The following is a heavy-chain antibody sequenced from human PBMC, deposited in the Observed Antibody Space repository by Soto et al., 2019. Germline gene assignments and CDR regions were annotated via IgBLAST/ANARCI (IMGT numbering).Heavy chain of an antibody. D-gene: IGHD7-27*01. Sequence: GVSRRLSCAACAFSNRSYGMEWVRLAPGQGLEWVADTTYDGGINHYVDLVKGRFTISRDNSKNTLYLQMNSLRVEDPAPYYCAGGLGNPSYYYGLSVWRRQSTGAVSS. CDR3: AGGLGNPSYYYGLSV. J-gene: IGHJ6*02. CDR1: AFSNRSYG. V-gene: IGHV3-30*03. CDR2: TTYDGGIN.